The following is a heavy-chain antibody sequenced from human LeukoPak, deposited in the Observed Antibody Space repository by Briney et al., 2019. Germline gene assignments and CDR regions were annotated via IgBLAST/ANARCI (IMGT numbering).Heavy chain of an antibody. CDR3: ARGGSSSGGYYFDY. Sequence: ASVKVSCKASGYTFTGYYMHWVRQAPGQGLEWMGRINPNSGGTNYAQKFQGRVTMTRDTSISTAYMELSRLRSDDTAVYYCARGGSSSGGYYFDYWGQGTLVTVSS. CDR2: INPNSGGT. D-gene: IGHD2-2*01. CDR1: GYTFTGYY. J-gene: IGHJ4*02. V-gene: IGHV1-2*06.